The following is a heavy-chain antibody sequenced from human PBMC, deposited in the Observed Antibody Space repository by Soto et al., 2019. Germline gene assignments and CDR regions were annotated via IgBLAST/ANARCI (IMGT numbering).Heavy chain of an antibody. CDR1: GYTFTGYY. D-gene: IGHD3-10*01. V-gene: IGHV1-2*02. Sequence: ASVKVSCKASGYTFTGYYMHWVRQAPGQGLEWMGWINPNSGGTNYAQKFQGRVTMTRHTSISTAYMELSRLRSDDTAVYYCARAKGGFGETSDYWGQGTLVPVSS. J-gene: IGHJ4*02. CDR2: INPNSGGT. CDR3: ARAKGGFGETSDY.